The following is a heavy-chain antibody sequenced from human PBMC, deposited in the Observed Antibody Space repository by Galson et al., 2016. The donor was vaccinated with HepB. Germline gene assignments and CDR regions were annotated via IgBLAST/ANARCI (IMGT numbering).Heavy chain of an antibody. D-gene: IGHD6-19*01. CDR1: GFTFGDYA. V-gene: IGHV3-69-1*01. Sequence: SLRLSCAASGFTFGDYAMNWVRQAPGKGLEWVSYISTSGTIYYADSVKGRFTISRDNAKNSLFLQMNSLRDDDTAVYYCVRDWGSKQWVYFDYWGQGTQVTVSS. CDR2: ISTSGTI. CDR3: VRDWGSKQWVYFDY. J-gene: IGHJ4*02.